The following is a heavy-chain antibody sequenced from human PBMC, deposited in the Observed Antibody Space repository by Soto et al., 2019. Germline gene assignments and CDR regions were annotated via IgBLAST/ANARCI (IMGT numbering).Heavy chain of an antibody. CDR2: IVVGSGNT. CDR1: GFTFTSSA. V-gene: IGHV1-58*01. Sequence: SVKVSCKASGFTFTSSAVQWVRQARGQRLEWIGWIVVGSGNTNYAQKFQERVTITRDMSTSTAYMELSSLRSEDTAVYYCAEAPPVGATTFPDYGGQGPLVTVSS. CDR3: AEAPPVGATTFPDY. J-gene: IGHJ4*02. D-gene: IGHD1-26*01.